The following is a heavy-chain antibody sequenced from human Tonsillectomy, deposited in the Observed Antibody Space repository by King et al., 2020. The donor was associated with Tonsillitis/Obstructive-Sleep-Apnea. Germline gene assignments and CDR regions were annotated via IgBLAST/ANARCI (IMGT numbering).Heavy chain of an antibody. CDR1: GFTFSDDY. D-gene: IGHD3-10*01. V-gene: IGHV3-11*05. J-gene: IGHJ6*04. Sequence: QVQLVESGGGLVKPGGSLRLSCAASGFTFSDDYMTGVRPVPGKGLEWVAVISDSRNSKYADFLKGRFTISRDNAKNSLYLEMHSLRAEDTVVYYCARGTMIQGVPEGVWGEGTTVTVPS. CDR3: ARGTMIQGVPEGV. CDR2: ISDSRNS.